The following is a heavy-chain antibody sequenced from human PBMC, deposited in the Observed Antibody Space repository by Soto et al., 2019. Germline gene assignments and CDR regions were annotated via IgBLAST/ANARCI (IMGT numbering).Heavy chain of an antibody. CDR3: ARDPPDSSGYYLYGMDV. V-gene: IGHV1-69*08. D-gene: IGHD3-22*01. J-gene: IGHJ6*02. CDR2: IIPILGIA. Sequence: QVQLVQSGAEVKKPGSSVKVSCKASGGTFSSYTISWVRQAPGQGLEWMGRIIPILGIANYAQKFQGRVTITADKSTSTAYMELSSLRSEDTAVYYCARDPPDSSGYYLYGMDVWGQGTTVTVSS. CDR1: GGTFSSYT.